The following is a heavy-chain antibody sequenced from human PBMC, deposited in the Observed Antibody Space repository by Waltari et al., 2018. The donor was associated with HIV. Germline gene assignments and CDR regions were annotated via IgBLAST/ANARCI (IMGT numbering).Heavy chain of an antibody. V-gene: IGHV4-4*07. D-gene: IGHD6-25*01. CDR3: ARFKAATGNDY. CDR2: IDSSGIT. CDR1: GGSISTYY. J-gene: IGHJ4*02. Sequence: QVPLQESGPGLVKPSETLSLTCTVPGGSISTYYWNWIRQPAGKELEWIGLIDSSGITNYNPSLKSRLSMSVDMSKNQFSLSLSSVTAADTAVYYCARFKAATGNDYWGQGTLVTVSS.